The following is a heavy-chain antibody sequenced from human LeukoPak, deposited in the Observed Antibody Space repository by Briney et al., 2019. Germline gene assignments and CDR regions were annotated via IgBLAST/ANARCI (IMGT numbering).Heavy chain of an antibody. J-gene: IGHJ6*03. CDR1: GGSIGSNNYY. CDR3: ARQCPADYAFWSGSFQRHYYYYYMDV. V-gene: IGHV4-39*01. CDR2: ISHSGTT. D-gene: IGHD3-3*01. Sequence: PSETLSLTCTVSGGSIGSNNYYWGWIRQPPGKGLEWIGSISHSGTTNHNPSLNSRVSFSVDTSKNQFSLKLSSVTAADTAVYYCARQCPADYAFWSGSFQRHYYYYYMDVWGKGTTVTVSS.